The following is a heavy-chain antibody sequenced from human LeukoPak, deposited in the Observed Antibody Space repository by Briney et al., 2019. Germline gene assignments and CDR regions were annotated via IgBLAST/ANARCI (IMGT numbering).Heavy chain of an antibody. V-gene: IGHV3-74*01. CDR1: SFTFSSYW. D-gene: IGHD3-10*01. J-gene: IGHJ5*02. CDR3: ARAGYASGSQRDWFDP. Sequence: GGSLRLSCAASSFTFSSYWMTWVRQAPGKGPVWVSRISSDGSRVTYADSVKGRFTISRDNAKNTLYLQMNSLRAEDTAVYYCARAGYASGSQRDWFDPWGQGTLVTVSS. CDR2: ISSDGSRV.